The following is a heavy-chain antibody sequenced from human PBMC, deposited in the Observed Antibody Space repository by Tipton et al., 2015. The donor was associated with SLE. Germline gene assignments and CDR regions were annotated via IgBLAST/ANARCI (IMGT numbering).Heavy chain of an antibody. J-gene: IGHJ4*02. CDR3: VRDRHYLFWSGYYPFDY. V-gene: IGHV3-48*04. Sequence: GSLRLSCEASGFTFSSYSMSWVRQAPGKGLEWVSYTSSTGGATFYADSVKGRFTISRDNAKNSLYLQMNSLTTEDTAVYYCVRDRHYLFWSGYYPFDYWGQGTLVTVSS. CDR1: GFTFSSYS. D-gene: IGHD3-3*01. CDR2: TSSTGGAT.